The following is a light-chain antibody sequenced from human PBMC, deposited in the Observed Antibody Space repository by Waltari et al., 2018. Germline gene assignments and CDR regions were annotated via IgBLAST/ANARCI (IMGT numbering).Light chain of an antibody. Sequence: QSALTQPASVSGSPGQSITISCPGPSSDVGGYNYVSWYQQHPGKAPKLMIYDVSNRPSGVSNRFSGSKSGNTASLTISGLQAEDEADYYCSSYTSSSTLVFGTGTKVTVL. J-gene: IGLJ1*01. V-gene: IGLV2-14*03. CDR3: SSYTSSSTLV. CDR1: SSDVGGYNY. CDR2: DVS.